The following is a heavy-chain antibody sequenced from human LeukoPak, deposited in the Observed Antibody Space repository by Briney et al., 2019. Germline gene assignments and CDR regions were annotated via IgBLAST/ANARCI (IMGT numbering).Heavy chain of an antibody. J-gene: IGHJ5*02. CDR3: ARVPYYDYVWGSYRFPNWFDP. CDR1: GGSISSSSYY. D-gene: IGHD3-16*02. V-gene: IGHV4-39*07. CDR2: IYYSGST. Sequence: MTSETLSLTCTVSGGSISSSSYYWGWIRQPPGKGLEWIGSIYYSGSTYYNPSLKSRVTISVDTSKNQFSLKLSSVTAADTAVYYCARVPYYDYVWGSYRFPNWFDPWGQGTLVTVSS.